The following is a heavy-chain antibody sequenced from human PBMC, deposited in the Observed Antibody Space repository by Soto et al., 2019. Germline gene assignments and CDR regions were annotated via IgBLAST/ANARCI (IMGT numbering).Heavy chain of an antibody. CDR1: GYTFTGYY. V-gene: IGHV1-2*02. J-gene: IGHJ6*02. CDR3: AREYYFFWGGSLPPPGPKPYYYYGRDV. Sequence: ASVKVSCKASGYTFTGYYMHWVRQAPGQGLEWMGWINPNSGGTNYAQKFQGRVTMTRDTSISTAYMELSRLRSGDTAVYYCAREYYFFWGGSLPPPGPKPYYYYGRDVWGQGTRVTVSS. D-gene: IGHD3-3*01. CDR2: INPNSGGT.